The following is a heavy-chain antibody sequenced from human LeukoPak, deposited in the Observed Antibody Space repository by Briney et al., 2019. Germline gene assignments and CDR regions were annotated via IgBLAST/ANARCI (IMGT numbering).Heavy chain of an antibody. Sequence: PGGSLRLSCEVSGFQFSTYSMDWVRQAPGKGLEWISFIASTGTTHYADSVKGRFTISRDNAENSVYLQMNSLSAEDTAVYYCVRDPYKDSNNYPGYWGQGTLVTVSS. D-gene: IGHD3-22*01. J-gene: IGHJ4*02. CDR2: IASTGTT. CDR3: VRDPYKDSNNYPGY. V-gene: IGHV3-48*01. CDR1: GFQFSTYS.